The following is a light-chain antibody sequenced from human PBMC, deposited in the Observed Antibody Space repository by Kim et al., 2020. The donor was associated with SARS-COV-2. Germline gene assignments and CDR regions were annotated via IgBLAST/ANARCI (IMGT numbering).Light chain of an antibody. CDR1: SSIVGSYNL. J-gene: IGLJ2*01. Sequence: PGQSITISCTGTSSIVGSYNLVSWYQQDPGKAPKLVIYEANKRPSGVSNRFSGSQSGNTASLTISGLQAEDAADYYCCSYAGSIPVFGGGTKLTVL. V-gene: IGLV2-23*01. CDR2: EAN. CDR3: CSYAGSIPV.